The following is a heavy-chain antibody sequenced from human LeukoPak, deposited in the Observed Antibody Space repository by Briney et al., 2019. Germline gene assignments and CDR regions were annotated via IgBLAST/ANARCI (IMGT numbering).Heavy chain of an antibody. CDR1: RFTFSSYE. CDR3: AELGITMIGGV. D-gene: IGHD3-10*02. Sequence: GGSLRLSCAASRFTFSSYEMNWVRQAPGKGLEWVSYISSSGSTIYYADSVKGRFTISRDNAKNSLYLQMNSLRAEDTAVYYCAELGITMIGGVWGKGTTVTISS. V-gene: IGHV3-48*03. J-gene: IGHJ6*04. CDR2: ISSSGSTI.